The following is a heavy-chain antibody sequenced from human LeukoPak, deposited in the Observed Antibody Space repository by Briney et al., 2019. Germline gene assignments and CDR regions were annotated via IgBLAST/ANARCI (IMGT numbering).Heavy chain of an antibody. CDR1: GFTFSSYS. D-gene: IGHD6-13*01. J-gene: IGHJ4*02. Sequence: PGRSRRLSCAASGFTFSSYSMNWVRQAPGKGLDWVSYISSSSSYIYYADSVNGRFTISRDNARNSLYLQMTSLRAEDTAVYYCARVWYSSSGAAYWGQGTLVTVSS. CDR3: ARVWYSSSGAAY. CDR2: ISSSSSYI. V-gene: IGHV3-21*01.